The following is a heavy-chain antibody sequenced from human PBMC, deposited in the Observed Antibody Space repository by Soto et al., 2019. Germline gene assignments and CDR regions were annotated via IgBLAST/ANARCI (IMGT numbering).Heavy chain of an antibody. CDR1: GYTFTTFW. J-gene: IGHJ4*02. CDR3: ARHLYESSGYRYFDL. D-gene: IGHD3-22*01. Sequence: PGESLKISCTGFGYTFTTFWISWVRQMPGRGLEWMGRIDPRDSYTNYSPSFQGQVTISVDTSISTAYLQWSSLEATDTAMYYCARHLYESSGYRYFDLWGQGTLVTVSS. CDR2: IDPRDSYT. V-gene: IGHV5-10-1*04.